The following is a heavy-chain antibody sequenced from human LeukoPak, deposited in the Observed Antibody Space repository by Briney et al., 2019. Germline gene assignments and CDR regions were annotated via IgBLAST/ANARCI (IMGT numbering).Heavy chain of an antibody. V-gene: IGHV3-23*01. CDR2: IGTSGANT. J-gene: IGHJ4*02. Sequence: GGSLRLSCAASGFTFNNYGMGWVRQTPGKGLEWVATIGTSGANTYHADSVKGRFAISRDNSKSTLYLQMNSLRAEDTAVYHCAKKSGDHFHFDFWGQGTLVTVSS. CDR3: AKKSGDHFHFDF. D-gene: IGHD2-21*01. CDR1: GFTFNNYG.